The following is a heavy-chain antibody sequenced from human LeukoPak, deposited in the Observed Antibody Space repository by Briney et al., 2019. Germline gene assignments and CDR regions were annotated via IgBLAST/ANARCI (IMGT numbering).Heavy chain of an antibody. D-gene: IGHD6-13*01. CDR2: INPNSGGT. CDR1: GYTFTGYY. CDR3: ARDQGSSWLDTRIDY. J-gene: IGHJ4*02. Sequence: GASVKVSCKASGYTFTGYYMHWVRQAPGQGLEWMGWINPNSGGTNYAQKFQSRVTMTRDTSISTAYMELSRLRSDDTAVYYCARDQGSSWLDTRIDYWGQGTLVTVSS. V-gene: IGHV1-2*02.